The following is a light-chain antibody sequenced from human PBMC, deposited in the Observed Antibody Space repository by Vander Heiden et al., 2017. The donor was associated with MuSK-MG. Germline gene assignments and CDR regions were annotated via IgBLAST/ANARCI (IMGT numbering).Light chain of an antibody. Sequence: SALTPPPSAPGSPGQSVTISCTGTSSDIGGYNSVSWYQQHPGKAPKLIIFEVNKRPSGVPDRFSGSKSANTASLTVSGLQAEDEAVYSCSSYGGSANLLFGGGTKLTVL. CDR3: SSYGGSANLL. CDR1: SSDIGGYNS. CDR2: EVN. V-gene: IGLV2-8*01. J-gene: IGLJ2*01.